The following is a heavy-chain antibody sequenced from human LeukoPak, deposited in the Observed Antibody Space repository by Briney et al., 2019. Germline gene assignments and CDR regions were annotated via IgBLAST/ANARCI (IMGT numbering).Heavy chain of an antibody. D-gene: IGHD3-3*01. CDR1: GYTFTNYY. CDR2: IIPSDGFT. Sequence: ASVKVSCKASGYTFTNYYIHWVRQAPGQGLEWMGMIIPSDGFTTYAQKFQGRLTMTRDMSTSTVYMELSSLRSEDTALYYCATAGRRLFGVLIPLSFDYWGQGTLVAVSS. J-gene: IGHJ4*02. V-gene: IGHV1-46*01. CDR3: ATAGRRLFGVLIPLSFDY.